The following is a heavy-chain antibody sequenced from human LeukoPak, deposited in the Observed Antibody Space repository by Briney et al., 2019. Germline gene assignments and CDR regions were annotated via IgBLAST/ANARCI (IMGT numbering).Heavy chain of an antibody. CDR1: GFTFSSYA. J-gene: IGHJ1*01. Sequence: GGSLRLSCAASGFTFSSYAMSWVRQAPGKGLEWVSAISGSGGSTYYADSVKGRFTISRDNSKNTLYLQMNSLRAEDTAVYYCAKTSLAGSQRLPWYFQHWGQGTLVTVSS. V-gene: IGHV3-23*01. D-gene: IGHD6-25*01. CDR2: ISGSGGST. CDR3: AKTSLAGSQRLPWYFQH.